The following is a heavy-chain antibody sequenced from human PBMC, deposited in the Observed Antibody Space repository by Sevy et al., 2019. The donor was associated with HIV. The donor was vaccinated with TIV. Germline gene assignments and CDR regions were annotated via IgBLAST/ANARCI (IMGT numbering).Heavy chain of an antibody. CDR1: GGTFSSYA. CDR2: IIPIFGTA. CDR3: ARGGDCSTSCYGSLDYYYGMDV. V-gene: IGHV1-69*05. J-gene: IGHJ6*02. Sequence: ASVKVSCKASGGTFSSYAISWVRQAPGQGLEWMGGIIPIFGTANYAQKFQGRVTITTDESTSTAYMELSSLRSEDTAVYYCARGGDCSTSCYGSLDYYYGMDVWGQGTTVTVSS. D-gene: IGHD2-2*01.